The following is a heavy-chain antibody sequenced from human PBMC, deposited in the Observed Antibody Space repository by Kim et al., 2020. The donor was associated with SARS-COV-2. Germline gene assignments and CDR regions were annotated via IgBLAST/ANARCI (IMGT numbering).Heavy chain of an antibody. CDR1: GFTFSSYA. CDR2: VTGGSSYK. D-gene: IGHD3-10*01. CDR3: ARWRGPRGVCNSKDCYTSGLDV. Sequence: GGSLRLSCAASGFTFSSYAINWVRQAPGKGLEWVSSVTGGSSYKDYADSVRGRFTISRDTAKKSVYLQMSSLRVEDTAVYYCARWRGPRGVCNSKDCYTSGLDVWGQGTTVTVSS. V-gene: IGHV3-21*01. J-gene: IGHJ6*02.